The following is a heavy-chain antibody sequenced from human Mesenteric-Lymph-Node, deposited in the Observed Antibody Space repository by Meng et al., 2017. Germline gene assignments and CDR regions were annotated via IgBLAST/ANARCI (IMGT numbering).Heavy chain of an antibody. CDR1: GGSISSSSYY. CDR2: IYYSGST. J-gene: IGHJ3*02. Sequence: SETLSLTCTVSGGSISSSSYYWGWIRQPPGKGLEWIGSIYYSGSTYYNPSLKSRVTISVDTSKNQFSLKLSSVTAADTAVYYCAREHTPDAFDIWGQGTMVTVSS. CDR3: AREHTPDAFDI. V-gene: IGHV4-39*07.